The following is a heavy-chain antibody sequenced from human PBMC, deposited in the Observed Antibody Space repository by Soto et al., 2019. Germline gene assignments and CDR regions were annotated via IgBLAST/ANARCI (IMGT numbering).Heavy chain of an antibody. D-gene: IGHD2-15*01. J-gene: IGHJ6*02. V-gene: IGHV4-34*01. CDR3: ARIIRVVAATLELYYYYGMDV. CDR2: INHSGST. CDR1: GGSFSGYY. Sequence: SETLSLTCAVYGGSFSGYYWSWIRQPPGKGLEWIGEINHSGSTNYNPSLKSRVTISVDTSKNQFSLKLSSVTAADTAVYYCARIIRVVAATLELYYYYGMDVWGQGTTVTVSS.